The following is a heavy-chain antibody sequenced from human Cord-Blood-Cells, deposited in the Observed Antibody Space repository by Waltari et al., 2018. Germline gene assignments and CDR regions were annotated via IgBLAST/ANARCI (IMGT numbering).Heavy chain of an antibody. CDR3: AKDTLKEFTNWGSFDY. V-gene: IGHV3-30*18. CDR2: ISYDGSNK. CDR1: GFTFSSYG. D-gene: IGHD7-27*01. Sequence: QVQLVESGGGVVQPGRSLRLSCAASGFTFSSYGMHWVRQAPGKGLEWVAVISYDGSNKYYADSVKGRFTISRDNSKNTLYLQMNSLRAEDTAVYYCAKDTLKEFTNWGSFDYWGQGTLVTVSS. J-gene: IGHJ4*02.